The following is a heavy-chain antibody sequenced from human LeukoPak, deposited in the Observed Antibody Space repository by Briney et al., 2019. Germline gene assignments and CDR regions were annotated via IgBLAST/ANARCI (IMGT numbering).Heavy chain of an antibody. CDR2: IHYSGTN. Sequence: SETPSLTCTVSGGSISSYYWNWIRQPPGKGLEWIGYIHYSGTNYYNPSLKSRVTISVDTSKNQFSLKLSSVTAADTAVYYCARHPAGGTFIGYYMDVWGKGTTVTVSS. CDR3: ARHPAGGTFIGYYMDV. D-gene: IGHD6-13*01. CDR1: GGSISSYY. V-gene: IGHV4-59*08. J-gene: IGHJ6*03.